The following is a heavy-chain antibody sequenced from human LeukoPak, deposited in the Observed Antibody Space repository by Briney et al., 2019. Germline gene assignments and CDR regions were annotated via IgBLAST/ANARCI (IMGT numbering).Heavy chain of an antibody. CDR1: GFTFSSYD. V-gene: IGHV3-13*01. D-gene: IGHD3-16*01. Sequence: GGSLRLSCAASGFTFSSYDMHWVRQATGKGLEWVSAIGTAGDTYYPGSVKGRFTISRENAKNSLYLQMNSLRAEDTAVYYCARVGESLMFDYWGQGTLVTVSS. CDR2: IGTAGDT. CDR3: ARVGESLMFDY. J-gene: IGHJ4*02.